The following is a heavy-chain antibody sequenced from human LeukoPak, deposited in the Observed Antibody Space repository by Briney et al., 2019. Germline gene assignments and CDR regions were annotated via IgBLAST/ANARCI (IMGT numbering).Heavy chain of an antibody. CDR3: ARVYELQSGFDP. CDR2: INAGNGNT. J-gene: IGHJ5*02. D-gene: IGHD3-16*01. CDR1: GYTFTSYY. Sequence: ASVKVSCKASGYTFTSYYMHWVRQAPGQRLEWMGWINAGNGNTKYSQKFQGRVTITRDTSASTAYMELSSLRSEDTAVYYCARVYELQSGFDPWGQGTLVTVSS. V-gene: IGHV1-3*01.